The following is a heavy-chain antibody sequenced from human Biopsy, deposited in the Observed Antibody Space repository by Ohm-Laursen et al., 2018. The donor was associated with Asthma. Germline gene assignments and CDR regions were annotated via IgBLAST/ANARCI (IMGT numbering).Heavy chain of an antibody. J-gene: IGHJ6*02. CDR3: ARDIVATMIGYYYYGMDV. V-gene: IGHV3-33*01. Sequence: SLRLSCSASGFTFSSYGMHWVRQAPGKGLEWVAVVWYDGGNKYYADAVKGRFIISRDNSKDTLYLQMNSLRAEDTAVYYCARDIVATMIGYYYYGMDVWGQGTTVSVSS. CDR1: GFTFSSYG. D-gene: IGHD5-12*01. CDR2: VWYDGGNK.